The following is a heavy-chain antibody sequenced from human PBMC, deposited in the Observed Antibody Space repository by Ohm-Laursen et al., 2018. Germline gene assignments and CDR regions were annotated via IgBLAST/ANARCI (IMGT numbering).Heavy chain of an antibody. J-gene: IGHJ3*02. CDR2: ISWNSGSI. CDR1: GFTFDDYA. CDR3: AKAAIYDYVWGTAFDI. Sequence: SLRLSCSASGFTFDDYAMHWVRQAPGKGLEWVSGISWNSGSIGYADSVKGRFTISRDNAKNSLYLQMNSLRAEDTALYYCAKAAIYDYVWGTAFDIWGQGTMVTVSS. V-gene: IGHV3-9*01. D-gene: IGHD3-16*01.